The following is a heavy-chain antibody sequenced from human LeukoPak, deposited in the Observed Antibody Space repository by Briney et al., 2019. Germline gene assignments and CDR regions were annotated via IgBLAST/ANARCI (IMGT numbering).Heavy chain of an antibody. Sequence: GGSLRLSCAASGFTFSSYAMSWVRQAPGKGLEWVSAISGSGGSTYYADSVKGRFTISRDNSKNTLYLQMNSLRAEDTAVYYCARGLGPRAAFWSGTTGFDYWGQGTLVTVSS. V-gene: IGHV3-23*01. J-gene: IGHJ4*02. CDR1: GFTFSSYA. D-gene: IGHD3-3*01. CDR2: ISGSGGST. CDR3: ARGLGPRAAFWSGTTGFDY.